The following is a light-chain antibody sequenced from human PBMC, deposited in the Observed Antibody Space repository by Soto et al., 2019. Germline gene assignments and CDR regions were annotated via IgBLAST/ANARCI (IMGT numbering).Light chain of an antibody. J-gene: IGLJ7*01. CDR2: RNN. V-gene: IGLV1-47*01. CDR3: AAWDDSLSGAV. Sequence: QSVLTQPPSASGTPGQWVTISCSGSSSNIGSNYVYWYQQLPGTAPKLLIYRNNQRPSGFPNRFSGSKSGTSASLAISGLRSEDEADYYCAAWDDSLSGAVFGGGTQLTVL. CDR1: SSNIGSNY.